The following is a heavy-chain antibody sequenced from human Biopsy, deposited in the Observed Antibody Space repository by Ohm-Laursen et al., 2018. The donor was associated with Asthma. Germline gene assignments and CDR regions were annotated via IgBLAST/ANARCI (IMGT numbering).Heavy chain of an antibody. CDR2: IKKDGSEK. CDR3: AKPLNTYNFYAYDV. V-gene: IGHV3-7*01. J-gene: IGHJ6*02. Sequence: SLRLSCAASGTHFGSYNMHWARQAPGKGLEWVANIKKDGSEKYYVDSVKGRFTISRDNAKNSLYLHMNSLRAEDTAVYYCAKPLNTYNFYAYDVWGQGTTVVVSS. CDR1: GTHFGSYN. D-gene: IGHD5/OR15-5a*01.